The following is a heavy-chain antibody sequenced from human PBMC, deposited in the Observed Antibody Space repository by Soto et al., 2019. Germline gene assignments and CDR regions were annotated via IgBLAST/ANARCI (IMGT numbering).Heavy chain of an antibody. J-gene: IGHJ4*02. D-gene: IGHD3-10*01. CDR2: INHSGST. Sequence: QVQLQQWGAGLLKPSETLSLTCAVYGGSFSGYYWSWIRQPPGKGLEWIGEINHSGSTNYNPSLKSRVTISVDTSKNQFSLKLSSVTAADTAVYYCAREGERVRGVHKPLSYWGQGTLVTVSS. CDR1: GGSFSGYY. V-gene: IGHV4-34*01. CDR3: AREGERVRGVHKPLSY.